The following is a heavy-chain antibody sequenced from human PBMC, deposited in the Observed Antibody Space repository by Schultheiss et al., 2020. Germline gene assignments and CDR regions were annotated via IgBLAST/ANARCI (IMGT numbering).Heavy chain of an antibody. CDR3: ARDTRSAQPSYYYYYGMDV. V-gene: IGHV4-61*08. CDR1: GGSISSGGYY. Sequence: SETLSLTCTVSGGSISSGGYYWSWIRQPPGKGLEWLGYIYYSGNTYYNPSIKSRLTISMDTSMNQFSLKLRSVTAADTAIYYCARDTRSAQPSYYYYYGMDVWGQGTTVTVSS. J-gene: IGHJ6*02. CDR2: IYYSGNT. D-gene: IGHD2-2*01.